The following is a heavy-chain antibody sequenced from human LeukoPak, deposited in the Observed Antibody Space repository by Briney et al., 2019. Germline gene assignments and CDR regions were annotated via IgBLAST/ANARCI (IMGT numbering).Heavy chain of an antibody. V-gene: IGHV3-15*01. CDR3: STDPIAAGGG. Sequence: GGSLRLSCAASGFTFSNAWMSWVRQAPGKGLEWVGRIKSKTDGGTTDYAAPVEGRITISRDDPKNTLYLQLNSLKTEDTAVYYCSTDPIAAGGGWGQGTLVTVSS. D-gene: IGHD6-13*01. J-gene: IGHJ4*02. CDR1: GFTFSNAW. CDR2: IKSKTDGGTT.